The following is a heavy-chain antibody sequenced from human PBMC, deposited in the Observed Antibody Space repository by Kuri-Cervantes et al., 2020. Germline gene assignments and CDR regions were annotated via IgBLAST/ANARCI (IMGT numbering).Heavy chain of an antibody. J-gene: IGHJ4*02. Sequence: ETLSLTCAASGFTFSNHLMTWVRQAPGKGLEWVANIKEDGSTKYYVDSVRGRFTISRDNAKNSLYLQMNSLRAEDTAVYYCARGGAFWSYWGQGTLVTVSS. V-gene: IGHV3-7*04. CDR1: GFTFSNHL. CDR3: ARGGAFWSY. CDR2: IKEDGSTK. D-gene: IGHD3-10*01.